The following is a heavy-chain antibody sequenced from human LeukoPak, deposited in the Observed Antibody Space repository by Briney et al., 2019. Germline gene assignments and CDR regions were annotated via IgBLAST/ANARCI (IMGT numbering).Heavy chain of an antibody. J-gene: IGHJ5*02. Sequence: PGGSLRLSCAASGFTFSSYSMNWVRQAPGKGLEWVSSIGSSSSYIYYADSVKGRFTISRDNAKNSLYLQMNSLRAEDTAVYYCARDSRYCSGGSCSPSNWFDPWGQGTLVTVSS. D-gene: IGHD2-15*01. CDR3: ARDSRYCSGGSCSPSNWFDP. CDR1: GFTFSSYS. CDR2: IGSSSSYI. V-gene: IGHV3-21*01.